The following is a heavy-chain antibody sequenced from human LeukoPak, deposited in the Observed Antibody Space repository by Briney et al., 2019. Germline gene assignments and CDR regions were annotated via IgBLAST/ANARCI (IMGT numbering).Heavy chain of an antibody. J-gene: IGHJ6*03. V-gene: IGHV4-4*09. D-gene: IGHD3-10*01. CDR1: GGSISSYY. CDR2: IYTSGST. CDR3: ARGIDYYGSGSYFPQYYYYMDV. Sequence: SETLSLTCTVSGGSISSYYWSWIRQPPGKGLEWIGYIYTSGSTNYNPSLKSRVPISVDTSKNQFSLKLSSVTAADTAVYYCARGIDYYGSGSYFPQYYYYMDVWGKGTTVTVSS.